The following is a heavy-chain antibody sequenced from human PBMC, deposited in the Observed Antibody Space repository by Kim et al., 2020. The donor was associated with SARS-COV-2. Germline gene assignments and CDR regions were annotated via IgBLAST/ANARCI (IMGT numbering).Heavy chain of an antibody. CDR2: INTNGGRT. V-gene: IGHV3-64D*06. CDR1: GFTFSSYV. CDR3: VTENTSI. J-gene: IGHJ4*02. Sequence: GGSLRLSCSAFGFTFSSYVMHWVRQAPGKGLECVSAINTNGGRTYYADSVKGRFTISRDNSKNSLYLQMSSLRGEDTAMYYCVTENTSIWGQGTLVTVSS.